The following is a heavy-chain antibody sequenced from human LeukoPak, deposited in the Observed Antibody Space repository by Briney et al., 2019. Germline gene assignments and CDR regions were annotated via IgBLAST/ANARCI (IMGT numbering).Heavy chain of an antibody. CDR1: GYSFTSYW. CDR2: IYPGDSDT. J-gene: IGHJ4*02. CDR3: ARLGAFIVELYYFDY. Sequence: GESLKISCKGSGYSFTSYWIGWVRQMPGKGLEWMGIIYPGDSDTRYSPSFQGQVTISADKSISTAYLQWSSLKASDTAMYYCARLGAFIVELYYFDYWGQGTLVTVSS. D-gene: IGHD3-10*01. V-gene: IGHV5-51*01.